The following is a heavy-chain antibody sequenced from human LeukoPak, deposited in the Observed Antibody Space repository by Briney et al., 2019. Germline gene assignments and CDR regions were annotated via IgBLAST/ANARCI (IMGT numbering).Heavy chain of an antibody. V-gene: IGHV1-69*10. D-gene: IGHD2-21*01. Sequence: SVKVSCKASGGTFSSYTISWVRQAPGQGLEWMGGIIPILGIANYAQKFQGRVTITADKSSSTAYMELSSLRSEDTAVYYCARDRPIVVVIDASRLDAFDIWGQGTMVTVSS. CDR1: GGTFSSYT. J-gene: IGHJ3*02. CDR2: IIPILGIA. CDR3: ARDRPIVVVIDASRLDAFDI.